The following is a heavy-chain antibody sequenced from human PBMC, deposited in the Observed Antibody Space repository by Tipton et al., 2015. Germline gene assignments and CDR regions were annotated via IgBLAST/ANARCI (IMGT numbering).Heavy chain of an antibody. CDR2: IYYSGNT. CDR1: GGSISSYY. J-gene: IGHJ4*02. CDR3: ARARGRHGGLFDS. D-gene: IGHD4-23*01. Sequence: TLSLTCTVSGGSISSYYWSWIRQPPGKGLEWIGFIYYSGNTKYNPSLKSRVTMSVDTSKNQFSLRLTSVTAADTAVYYCARARGRHGGLFDSWGQGTLVTVSS. V-gene: IGHV4-59*12.